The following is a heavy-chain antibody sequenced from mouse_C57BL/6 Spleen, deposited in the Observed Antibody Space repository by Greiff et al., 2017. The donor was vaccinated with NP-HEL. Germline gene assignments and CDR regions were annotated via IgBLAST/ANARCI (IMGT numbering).Heavy chain of an antibody. J-gene: IGHJ1*03. Sequence: VQLQQPGAELVRPGSSVKLSCKASGYTLTSYSMHWVKQTPPPFLSFLCNIEPSAREPPYNQNFQDTATLTVDKSSSTAYMQLSSLTSEDSAVYYCARWGNYGVDVWGTGTTVTVSS. CDR3: ARWGNYGVDV. V-gene: IGHV1-52*01. CDR2: IEPSAREP. D-gene: IGHD1-1*01. CDR1: GYTLTSYS.